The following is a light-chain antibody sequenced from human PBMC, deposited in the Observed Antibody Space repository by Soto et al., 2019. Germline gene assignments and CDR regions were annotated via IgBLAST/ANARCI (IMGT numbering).Light chain of an antibody. J-gene: IGKJ1*01. CDR2: KAS. CDR1: QSISSY. V-gene: IGKV1-5*03. Sequence: DIQMTQSPSSLSASVGDRVTITCRASQSISSYLNWYQQKPGKATKLLMYKASTLQSGGPSRFSGSGSGTEFTLTISSLQPDDFATYYCQQYNNYPWTFGQGTKVDIK. CDR3: QQYNNYPWT.